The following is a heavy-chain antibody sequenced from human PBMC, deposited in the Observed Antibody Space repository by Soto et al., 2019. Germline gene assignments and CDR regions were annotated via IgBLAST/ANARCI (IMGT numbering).Heavy chain of an antibody. Sequence: EVQLVESGGGLVQPGRSLRLSCVASGFTFDDYVMHWVRQVPRKGLEWVSGISWNSGNIDYADSVKGRFTIYRDNAMNSLYLQMNSLRPEDTALYYCARGLSAVPSYLDYWGQGTLVTV. J-gene: IGHJ4*02. CDR2: ISWNSGNI. CDR1: GFTFDDYV. CDR3: ARGLSAVPSYLDY. V-gene: IGHV3-9*01. D-gene: IGHD3-16*01.